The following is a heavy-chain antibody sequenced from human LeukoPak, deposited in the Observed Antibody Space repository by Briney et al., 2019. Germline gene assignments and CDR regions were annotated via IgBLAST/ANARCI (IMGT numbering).Heavy chain of an antibody. CDR2: ISWNSGNI. CDR1: GFTFNNYA. Sequence: GRSLRLSCAASGFTFNNYAMHWVRQAPGKGLEWVSGISWNSGNIAYADSVKGRFTISRDNAKNSLDLQMNSLRTEDTAFYYCAKGFNSTIPPYFDYWGQGTLVTVSS. D-gene: IGHD2/OR15-2a*01. J-gene: IGHJ4*02. CDR3: AKGFNSTIPPYFDY. V-gene: IGHV3-9*01.